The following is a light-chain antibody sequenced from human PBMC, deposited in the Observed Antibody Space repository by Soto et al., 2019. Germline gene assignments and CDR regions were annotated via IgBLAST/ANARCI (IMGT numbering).Light chain of an antibody. V-gene: IGKV3-20*01. Sequence: EIVLTQSPGTLSLSPGERATLSCRASQSVSSSYLAWYQQRPGQAPRLLIYGASSRATGIPDRFSGSGSGTDFTLTISRLEPEDFAVYYCQQYDSSPRWTFGQGT. CDR3: QQYDSSPRWT. CDR1: QSVSSSY. CDR2: GAS. J-gene: IGKJ1*01.